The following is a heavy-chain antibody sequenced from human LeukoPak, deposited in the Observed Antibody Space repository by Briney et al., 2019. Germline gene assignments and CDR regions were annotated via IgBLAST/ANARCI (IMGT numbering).Heavy chain of an antibody. CDR2: ISSSGSTI. CDR3: ARESRVSSAAAGIVSFP. Sequence: GGSLRLSCAASGSTFSDYYMSWIRQAPGKGLEWVSYISSSGSTIYYADSVKGRFTISRDNAKNSLYLQMNSLRAEDTAVYYCARESRVSSAAAGIVSFPWGQGTLVTVSS. J-gene: IGHJ5*02. CDR1: GSTFSDYY. V-gene: IGHV3-11*01. D-gene: IGHD6-13*01.